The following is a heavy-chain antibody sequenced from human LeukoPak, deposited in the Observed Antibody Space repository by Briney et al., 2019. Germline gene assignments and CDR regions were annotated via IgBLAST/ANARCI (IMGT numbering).Heavy chain of an antibody. CDR3: ARENPLGYCSSTSPCWFDP. V-gene: IGHV4-4*07. CDR1: GGSISSYY. J-gene: IGHJ5*02. Sequence: PSETLSLTCTVSGGSISSYYWSRIRQPAGKGLEWIGRIYTSGSTNYNPSLKSRVTVSVDTSKNQFSLKLSSVTAADTAVYYCARENPLGYCSSTSPCWFDPWGQGTLVTVSS. D-gene: IGHD2-2*01. CDR2: IYTSGST.